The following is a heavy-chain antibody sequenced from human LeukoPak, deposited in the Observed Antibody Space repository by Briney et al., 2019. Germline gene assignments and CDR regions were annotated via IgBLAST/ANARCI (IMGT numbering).Heavy chain of an antibody. J-gene: IGHJ6*03. CDR1: GGTFSSYA. CDR2: IIPIFGTA. V-gene: IGHV1-69*06. CDR3: ARAVDIVATRYLSYYYYMDV. D-gene: IGHD5-12*01. Sequence: SVKVSCKASGGTFSSYAISWVRQAPGQGLEWMGGIIPIFGTANYAQKFRGRVTITADKSTRTAYMELSSLRSEDTAVYYCARAVDIVATRYLSYYYYMDVWGKGTTVTVSS.